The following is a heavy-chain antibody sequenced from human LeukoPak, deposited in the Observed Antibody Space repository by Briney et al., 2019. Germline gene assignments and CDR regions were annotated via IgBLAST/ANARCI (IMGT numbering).Heavy chain of an antibody. J-gene: IGHJ5*02. Sequence: ASVKVSCKASGYSFTSYGISWVRQAPGQGLEWMGWISAYNGNTNYAQKLQGRVTTTTDTSTSTAYMELRSLRSDDTAVYYCARGSRLLLWFGELMVFDPWGQGTLVTVSS. CDR1: GYSFTSYG. V-gene: IGHV1-18*01. CDR3: ARGSRLLLWFGELMVFDP. CDR2: ISAYNGNT. D-gene: IGHD3-10*01.